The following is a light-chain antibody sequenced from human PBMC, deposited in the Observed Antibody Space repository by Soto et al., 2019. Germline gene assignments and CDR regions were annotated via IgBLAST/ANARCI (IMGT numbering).Light chain of an antibody. J-gene: IGKJ1*01. CDR1: QSVSNNY. Sequence: EIVLTQSPGTLSLSPGERATLCCRASQSVSNNYLAWYQQNPGQAPRLLIYGASNRATGIPDRFSGSGSGTDFTLTISRLEPEDFAVYYCQQYGSSGTFGQGTKVDIK. CDR3: QQYGSSGT. V-gene: IGKV3-20*01. CDR2: GAS.